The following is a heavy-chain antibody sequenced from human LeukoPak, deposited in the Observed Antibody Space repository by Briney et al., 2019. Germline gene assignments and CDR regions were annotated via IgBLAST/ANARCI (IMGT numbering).Heavy chain of an antibody. D-gene: IGHD1-26*01. Sequence: KSGGSLRLSCAASGFTFSSYGMPWVRQAPGKGLEWVAVIWYDGSNKYYADSVKGRFTISRDNSKNTLYLQMNSLRAEDTAVYYCAKDLEYSGSYNFDYWGQGTLVTVSS. V-gene: IGHV3-33*06. J-gene: IGHJ4*02. CDR1: GFTFSSYG. CDR3: AKDLEYSGSYNFDY. CDR2: IWYDGSNK.